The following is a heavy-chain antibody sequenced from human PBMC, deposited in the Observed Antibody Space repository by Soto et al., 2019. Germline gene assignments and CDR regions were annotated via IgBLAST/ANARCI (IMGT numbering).Heavy chain of an antibody. J-gene: IGHJ6*01. V-gene: IGHV2-26*01. CDR1: GFSLSDTTMG. CDR2: IFSNDEK. Sequence: QVTLKESGPVLVKPSETLTLTCSVSGFSLSDTTMGVSWIRQPPRKALEWLAHIFSNDEKSYSPSLKTRLTMSTNPSRSKMVITMTNMDTVDTTHYNCERKQSITSGSCLIGMDDREHGKMVSDS. CDR3: ERKQSITSGSCLIGMDD. D-gene: IGHD3-16*01.